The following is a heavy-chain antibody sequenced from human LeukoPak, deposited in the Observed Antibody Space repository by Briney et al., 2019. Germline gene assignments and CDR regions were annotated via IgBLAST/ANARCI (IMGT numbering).Heavy chain of an antibody. CDR1: GITLSNYA. V-gene: IGHV3-43*02. J-gene: IGHJ4*02. D-gene: IGHD3-9*01. Sequence: GGSLRLSCAVSGITLSNYAMHWVRQAPGKGLEWVSLISGDGGSTYYADSVKGRFTISRDNSKNSLYLQMNSLRTEDTALYYCAKDRSRTLRYFDWLLDYWGQGTLVTVSS. CDR2: ISGDGGST. CDR3: AKDRSRTLRYFDWLLDY.